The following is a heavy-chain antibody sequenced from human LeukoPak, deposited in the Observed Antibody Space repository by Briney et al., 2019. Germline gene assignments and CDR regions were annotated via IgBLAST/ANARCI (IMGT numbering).Heavy chain of an antibody. CDR2: IYSGGST. CDR1: GFTVSSSY. Sequence: GGSLRLSCAASGFTVSSSYMSWVRQAPGKGLEWVSVIYSGGSTYYADSVKGRFTISRDNSKNTLYLQMNSLRAEDTAVYYCARDMTAVVTREYWGQGTLVTVSS. D-gene: IGHD4-23*01. J-gene: IGHJ4*02. V-gene: IGHV3-66*01. CDR3: ARDMTAVVTREY.